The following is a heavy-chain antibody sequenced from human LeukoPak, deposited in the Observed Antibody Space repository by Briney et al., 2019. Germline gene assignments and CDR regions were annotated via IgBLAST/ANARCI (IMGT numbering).Heavy chain of an antibody. D-gene: IGHD4-23*01. CDR1: GFTFSSYW. CDR2: ISWNSGNM. CDR3: AKDISPDLRWDPHFDY. J-gene: IGHJ4*02. V-gene: IGHV3-9*03. Sequence: GGSLRLSCAASGFTFSSYWMSWVRQAPGKGLEWVSGISWNSGNMIYADSVKGRFTLSRDNTKNSLYLQMNSLRAEDMAFYYCAKDISPDLRWDPHFDYWGQGTLVTVSS.